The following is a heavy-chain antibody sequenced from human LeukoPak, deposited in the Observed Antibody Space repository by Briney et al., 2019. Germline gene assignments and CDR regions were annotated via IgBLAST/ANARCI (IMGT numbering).Heavy chain of an antibody. Sequence: PGGSLRLSCAASGFTFSSYAMSWVRQAPGKGLEWVSAISGSGGSTYYADSVKGRFTISRDNSKNTLYLQMNSLRAEDTAVYYCAKDYGRQERIAAADYWGQGTLVTVSS. CDR2: ISGSGGST. D-gene: IGHD6-13*01. CDR3: AKDYGRQERIAAADY. CDR1: GFTFSSYA. V-gene: IGHV3-23*01. J-gene: IGHJ4*02.